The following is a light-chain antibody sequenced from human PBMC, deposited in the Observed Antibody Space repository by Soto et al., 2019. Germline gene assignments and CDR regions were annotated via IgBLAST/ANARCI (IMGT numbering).Light chain of an antibody. J-gene: IGLJ1*01. V-gene: IGLV2-14*01. CDR1: SSDVGNYKY. Sequence: QSALTQPASVSGSPGQSITISCTGTSSDVGNYKYVSWYQQHPGKAPKLMIYEVSNRPSGVSNRFSGSKSGNTASLTISGLQVEDETVFYCFSYTRSGTYVFGTGTKVTVL. CDR3: FSYTRSGTYV. CDR2: EVS.